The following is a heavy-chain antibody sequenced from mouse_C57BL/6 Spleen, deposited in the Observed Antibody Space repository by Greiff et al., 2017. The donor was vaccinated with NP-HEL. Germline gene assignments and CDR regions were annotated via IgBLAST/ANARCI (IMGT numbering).Heavy chain of an antibody. D-gene: IGHD1-1*01. CDR1: GYTFTSYW. CDR3: AHYYGSSYWYFDV. Sequence: QVQLQQPGTELVKPGASVKLSCKASGYTFTSYWMHWVKQRPGQGLEWIGNIYPSNGGTNYNEKFKSKATLTVDKSSSTAYMQLSSLTSEDSAVYYGAHYYGSSYWYFDVWGTGTTVTVSS. J-gene: IGHJ1*03. V-gene: IGHV1-53*01. CDR2: IYPSNGGT.